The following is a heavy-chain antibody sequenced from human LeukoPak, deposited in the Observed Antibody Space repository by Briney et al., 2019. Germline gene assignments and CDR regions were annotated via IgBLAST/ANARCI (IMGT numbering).Heavy chain of an antibody. CDR3: AREQDYDSSGYYSNYYYYYGMDV. CDR1: GGTFSSYA. Sequence: SVTVSCKASGGTFSSYAISWVRQAPGQGLEWMGGIIPIFGTANYAQKFQGRVTITGDESTSTAYMELSSLRSEDTAVYYCAREQDYDSSGYYSNYYYYYGMDVWGQGTTVTVSS. J-gene: IGHJ6*02. V-gene: IGHV1-69*13. CDR2: IIPIFGTA. D-gene: IGHD3-22*01.